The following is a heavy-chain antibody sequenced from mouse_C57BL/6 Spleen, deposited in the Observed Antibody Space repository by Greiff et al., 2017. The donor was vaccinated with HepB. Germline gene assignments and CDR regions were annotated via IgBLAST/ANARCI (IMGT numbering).Heavy chain of an antibody. CDR2: IWTGGGT. Sequence: VQLMESGPGLVAPSQSLSITCTVSGFSLTSYAISWVRQPPGKGLEWLGVIWTGGGTNYNSALKSRLSISKDNSKSQVFLKMNSLQTDDTARYYCARNAANRRGTYYFDYWGQGTTLTVSS. D-gene: IGHD3-3*01. V-gene: IGHV2-9-1*01. CDR3: ARNAANRRGTYYFDY. CDR1: GFSLTSYA. J-gene: IGHJ2*01.